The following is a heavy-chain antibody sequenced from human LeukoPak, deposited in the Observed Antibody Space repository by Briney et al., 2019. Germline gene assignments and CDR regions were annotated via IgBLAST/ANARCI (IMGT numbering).Heavy chain of an antibody. V-gene: IGHV3-30*02. J-gene: IGHJ5*02. Sequence: PGGSLRLSCAASGFTFSSYGMHWVRQAPGKGLEWVAFIRYDGSNKYYADSVKGRFTISRDNSKNTLYLQMNSLRAEDTAVYYCAKEPPGRYCSSTSCFRWFDPWGQGTLVTVSS. CDR2: IRYDGSNK. CDR3: AKEPPGRYCSSTSCFRWFDP. CDR1: GFTFSSYG. D-gene: IGHD2-2*01.